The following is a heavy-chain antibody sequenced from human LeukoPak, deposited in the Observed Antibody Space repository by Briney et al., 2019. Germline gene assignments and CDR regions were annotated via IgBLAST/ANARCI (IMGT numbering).Heavy chain of an antibody. CDR1: GFTFSSYA. Sequence: PGGSLRLSCAASGFTFSSYAMSWVRQAPGKGLEWVSAISGSGGSTYYADSVKGRFTISRDNSKNTLYLQMNSLRAEDTAVYYCARDSPPDYYYYYGMDVWGQGTTVTVSS. V-gene: IGHV3-23*01. CDR3: ARDSPPDYYYYYGMDV. CDR2: ISGSGGST. J-gene: IGHJ6*02.